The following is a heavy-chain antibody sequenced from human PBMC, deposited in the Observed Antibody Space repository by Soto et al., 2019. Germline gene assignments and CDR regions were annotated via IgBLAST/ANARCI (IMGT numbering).Heavy chain of an antibody. J-gene: IGHJ4*02. CDR3: ARENWHFDY. CDR1: GYSFSEFR. Sequence: QVQLVQSGAEVKKPGASVKVSCKTSGYSFSEFRMHWVRQAPGQGLEWTGWVNPINGNTNYAQDFQGRVTMTRDASTKTVYMELSSLTSDDTSTVYCARENWHFDYWGQGTLITVSS. V-gene: IGHV1-2*02. CDR2: VNPINGNT.